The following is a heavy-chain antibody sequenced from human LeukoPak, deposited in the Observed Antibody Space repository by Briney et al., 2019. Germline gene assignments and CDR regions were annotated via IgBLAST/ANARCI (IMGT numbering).Heavy chain of an antibody. D-gene: IGHD5-18*01. CDR3: ASSLGEELWVPPSY. CDR1: GFTFSSYW. J-gene: IGHJ4*02. V-gene: IGHV3-7*01. CDR2: IKQDGSEK. Sequence: GGSLRLSCAASGFTFSSYWMSWVRQAPGKGLEWVANIKQDGSEKYYVDSVKGRFTISRDNAKNSLYQQMNSLRADDTAVYYCASSLGEELWVPPSYWGQGTLVTVSS.